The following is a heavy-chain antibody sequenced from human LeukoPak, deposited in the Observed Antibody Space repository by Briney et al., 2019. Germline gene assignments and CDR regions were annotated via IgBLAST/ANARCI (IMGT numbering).Heavy chain of an antibody. V-gene: IGHV1-69*04. CDR1: GGTFSSYA. Sequence: SVKVSCKASGGTFSSYAISWVRQAPGQGLEWMGRIIPILGIANYAQKFQGRVTITADKSTSTAYMELSSLRSEDTAVYYCARDPRGIADDFDYWGQGTLVTVSS. D-gene: IGHD6-13*01. J-gene: IGHJ4*02. CDR3: ARDPRGIADDFDY. CDR2: IIPILGIA.